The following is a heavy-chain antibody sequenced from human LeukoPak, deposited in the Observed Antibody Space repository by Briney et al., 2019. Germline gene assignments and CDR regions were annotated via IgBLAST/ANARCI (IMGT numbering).Heavy chain of an antibody. CDR2: ISSSGSTI. CDR1: GFIFRSHG. Sequence: GGSLRLSCAASGFIFRSHGMNWVRQAPGKGLEWVSYISSSGSTIYYADSVKGRFTISRDNAKNSLYLQMDSLGPEDTAVYYCARDPYSGNYGTYYYYYMDVWGKGTTVTISS. CDR3: ARDPYSGNYGTYYYYYMDV. J-gene: IGHJ6*03. D-gene: IGHD1-26*01. V-gene: IGHV3-48*04.